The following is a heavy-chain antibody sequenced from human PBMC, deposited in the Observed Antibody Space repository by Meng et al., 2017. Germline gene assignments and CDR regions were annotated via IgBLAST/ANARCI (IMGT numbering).Heavy chain of an antibody. J-gene: IGHJ4*02. Sequence: GESLKISCAASGFTLSSYAMHWVRQAPGKGLEWVSSISSSSSYIYYADSVKGRFTISRDNAKNSLYLQMDSLRAEDTAVYYCARSNGDYFDYWGQGTRATVSS. CDR1: GFTLSSYA. CDR3: ARSNGDYFDY. D-gene: IGHD4-11*01. V-gene: IGHV3-21*01. CDR2: ISSSSSYI.